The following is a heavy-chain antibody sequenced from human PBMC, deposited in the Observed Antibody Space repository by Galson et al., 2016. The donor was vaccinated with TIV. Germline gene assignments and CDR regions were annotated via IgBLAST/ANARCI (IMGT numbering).Heavy chain of an antibody. CDR2: IKSKTAGGTT. J-gene: IGHJ3*01. V-gene: IGHV3-15*01. Sequence: MTWIRQGPGKGLEWVGRIKSKTAGGTTDYAAAVEGRFTISRDDSENTVYLQMNSLKSDDSGVYYCTTDPYGVDVWGHGTMVTVS. D-gene: IGHD4/OR15-4a*01. CDR3: TTDPYGVDV.